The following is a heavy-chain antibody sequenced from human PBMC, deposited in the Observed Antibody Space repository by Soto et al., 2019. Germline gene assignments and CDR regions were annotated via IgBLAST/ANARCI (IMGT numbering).Heavy chain of an antibody. Sequence: QVQLQESGPGLVKPSQTLSLTCTVSGGSISSGDYYWSWIRQPPGKGLEWIGYIYYSGSTYYNPYLKSRVTISVDTSKNQFSLKLSSVTAADTAVYYCTSGVRSRSLIVVVTARYYFDYWGQGTLVTVSS. CDR1: GGSISSGDYY. CDR2: IYYSGST. CDR3: TSGVRSRSLIVVVTARYYFDY. D-gene: IGHD2-21*02. J-gene: IGHJ4*02. V-gene: IGHV4-30-4*01.